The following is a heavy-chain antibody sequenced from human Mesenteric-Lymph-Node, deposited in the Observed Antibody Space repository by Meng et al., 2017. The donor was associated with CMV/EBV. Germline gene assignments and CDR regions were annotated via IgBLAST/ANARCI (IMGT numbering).Heavy chain of an antibody. Sequence: GESLKISCEASGFSFDDYGMSWVRQVPEKGLEWVAGINWKGDITGYADSVKGRFIISRDNAKRSLYLQMNSLRAEDTAFYYCARANYYDSSGPRHFDHWGQGALVTVSS. D-gene: IGHD3-22*01. J-gene: IGHJ4*02. CDR1: GFSFDDYG. CDR3: ARANYYDSSGPRHFDH. CDR2: INWKGDIT. V-gene: IGHV3-20*04.